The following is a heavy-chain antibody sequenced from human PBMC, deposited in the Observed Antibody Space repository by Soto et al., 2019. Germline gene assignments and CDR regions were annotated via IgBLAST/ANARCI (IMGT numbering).Heavy chain of an antibody. D-gene: IGHD2-21*02. Sequence: SVKVSCKASGFTFPSSAVQWVRQARGQRLEWIGWIAVGSGNRNYAQKFQERVTITRDMSTSTAYMELSSLRSEDTAVYYCAADPYCGGDCYGTENYYYYGMEVWGQGTTVTVSS. V-gene: IGHV1-58*01. J-gene: IGHJ6*02. CDR3: AADPYCGGDCYGTENYYYYGMEV. CDR2: IAVGSGNR. CDR1: GFTFPSSA.